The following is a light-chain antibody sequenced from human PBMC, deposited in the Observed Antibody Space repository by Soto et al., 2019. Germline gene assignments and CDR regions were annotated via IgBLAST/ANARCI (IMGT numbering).Light chain of an antibody. J-gene: IGLJ1*01. CDR1: SSNIGGNT. CDR2: YNN. Sequence: QSVLTQPPSASGTPGQRVTISCSGGSSNIGGNTVNWYRQVPGTAPKLLIYYNNQRPSGVPDRFSGSKSGTSASLAISGLRSEDEADYYCATWDDSLSGYVFGTGTKLTVL. V-gene: IGLV1-44*01. CDR3: ATWDDSLSGYV.